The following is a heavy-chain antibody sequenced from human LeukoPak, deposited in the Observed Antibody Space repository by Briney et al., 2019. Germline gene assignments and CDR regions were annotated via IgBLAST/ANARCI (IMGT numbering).Heavy chain of an antibody. V-gene: IGHV4-39*07. CDR2: IYYSGST. CDR3: ARVSSYYYDSSGYYYPRPGYFDY. Sequence: SETLSLTCTVSGGSISSSSYYWGWIRQPPGKGLEWIGCIYYSGSTYYNPSLKSRVTISVDTSKNQFSLKLSSVTAADTAVYYCARVSSYYYDSSGYYYPRPGYFDYWGQGTLVTVSS. D-gene: IGHD3-22*01. CDR1: GGSISSSSYY. J-gene: IGHJ4*02.